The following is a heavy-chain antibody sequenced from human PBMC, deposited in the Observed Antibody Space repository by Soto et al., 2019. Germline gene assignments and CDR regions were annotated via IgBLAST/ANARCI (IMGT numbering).Heavy chain of an antibody. CDR2: IYYSGST. D-gene: IGHD2-8*01. CDR1: DGTISSSSYY. Sequence: SETLSLTCIVSDGTISSSSYYWGWIRQPPGKGLEWIGSIYYSGSTYHNPSLKSRATISVDTSKNQFSLKLSSVTAADTAVYYCARHSSVLMVYAAWFDPWGQGTLVTVSS. J-gene: IGHJ5*02. V-gene: IGHV4-39*01. CDR3: ARHSSVLMVYAAWFDP.